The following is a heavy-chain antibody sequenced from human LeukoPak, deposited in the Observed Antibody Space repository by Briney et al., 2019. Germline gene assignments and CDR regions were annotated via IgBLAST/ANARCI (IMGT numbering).Heavy chain of an antibody. V-gene: IGHV3-30*18. J-gene: IGHJ4*02. CDR1: GFTFSSYG. D-gene: IGHD2-15*01. CDR2: ISYDGSNK. Sequence: GGSLRLSCAASGFTFSSYGMHWVRQAPGQGLEWVAVISYDGSNKYYADSVKGRFTISRDNSKNTLSLQMNSLRAEDTAVYYCAKAGYCSGGSCYWFDYWGQGTLVTVSS. CDR3: AKAGYCSGGSCYWFDY.